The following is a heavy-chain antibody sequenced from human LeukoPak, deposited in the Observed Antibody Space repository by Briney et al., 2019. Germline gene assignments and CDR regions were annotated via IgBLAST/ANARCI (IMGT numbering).Heavy chain of an antibody. CDR1: GFTIRSYG. V-gene: IGHV3-53*01. CDR3: GRDVGP. J-gene: IGHJ5*02. CDR2: IYSGGTT. Sequence: GGSLRLSCAVSGFTIRSYGMSWVRQAPGKGLEWVSVIYSGGTTYYANSVKGRFTISRDSSKNTMYLQMNSLRVEDTAMYYCGRDVGPWGQGTLVTVSS.